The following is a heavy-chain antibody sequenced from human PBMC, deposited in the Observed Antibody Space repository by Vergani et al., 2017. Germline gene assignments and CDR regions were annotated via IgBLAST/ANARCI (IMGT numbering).Heavy chain of an antibody. CDR1: GGSFSGYY. Sequence: QVQLQQWGAGLLKPSETLSLTCAVYGGSFSGYYWSWIRQPPGKGLEWIGEINHSGSTNYNPSLKRRVTISVDTSKNQFSLKLSSVTAADTDVYYCARGDPQYSSSALIDYWGQGTLVTVSS. J-gene: IGHJ4*02. V-gene: IGHV4-34*01. CDR2: INHSGST. CDR3: ARGDPQYSSSALIDY. D-gene: IGHD6-6*01.